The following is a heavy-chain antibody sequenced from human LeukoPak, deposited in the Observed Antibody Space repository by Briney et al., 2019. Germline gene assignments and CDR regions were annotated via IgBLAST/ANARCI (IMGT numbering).Heavy chain of an antibody. Sequence: GGSLRLSCAASGFTFSNYAMSWVRQAPGKGLEWVSVISGVGGSTYYADSVKGRFAISRDNSKSTLWLQMNSLRANDTAIYYCARDVEARISAAGTFDCWGQGSLVTVSS. V-gene: IGHV3-23*01. CDR2: ISGVGGST. CDR1: GFTFSNYA. J-gene: IGHJ4*02. D-gene: IGHD6-13*01. CDR3: ARDVEARISAAGTFDC.